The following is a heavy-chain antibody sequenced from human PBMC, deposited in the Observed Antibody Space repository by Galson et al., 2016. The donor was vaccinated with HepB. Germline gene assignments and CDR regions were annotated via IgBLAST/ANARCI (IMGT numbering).Heavy chain of an antibody. J-gene: IGHJ4*02. D-gene: IGHD3-10*01. CDR3: ITGSRGNRFDY. CDR1: GFTFTNAW. V-gene: IGHV3-15*01. CDR2: IKSKSDGGTT. Sequence: LRLSCAASGFTFTNAWMSWVRQAPGKGLEWVGRIKSKSDGGTTDYAAPVKGRFTISRDDSKNMLYLQMNSLKTEDTAVYYCITGSRGNRFDYWGQGTLVTVSS.